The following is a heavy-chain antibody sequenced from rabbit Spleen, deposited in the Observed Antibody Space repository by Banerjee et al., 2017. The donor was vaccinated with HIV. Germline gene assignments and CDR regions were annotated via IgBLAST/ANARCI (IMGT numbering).Heavy chain of an antibody. Sequence: QEQLEESGGGLVKPEGSLTLTCKASGVSFNFNNYMCWVRQAPGKGLEWIGCIGVGTSGFTYFASWAKGRFTISKTSSTTVTLQMTSLTAADTATYFCARDLTDVIGWNFGWWGPGTLVTVS. D-gene: IGHD1-1*01. J-gene: IGHJ4*01. V-gene: IGHV1S45*01. CDR3: ARDLTDVIGWNFGW. CDR2: IGVGTSGFT. CDR1: GVSFNFNNY.